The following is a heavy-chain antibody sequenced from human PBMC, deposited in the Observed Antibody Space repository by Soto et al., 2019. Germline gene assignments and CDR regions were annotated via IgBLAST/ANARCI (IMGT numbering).Heavy chain of an antibody. CDR2: IRTTGTST. V-gene: IGHV3-23*01. CDR3: AKGGDVWGSYHAGFHQ. CDR1: GFTFSNSA. D-gene: IGHD3-16*02. J-gene: IGHJ1*01. Sequence: EVQLLESGGGLVQPGGSLRLSCAAYGFTFSNSAMSWVREAPGKGLEWVSVIRTTGTSTYYADSVKGRFTVSRDNSYNTVFLQMNSLRPDDTAVYYCAKGGDVWGSYHAGFHQWGQGTLVIVSS.